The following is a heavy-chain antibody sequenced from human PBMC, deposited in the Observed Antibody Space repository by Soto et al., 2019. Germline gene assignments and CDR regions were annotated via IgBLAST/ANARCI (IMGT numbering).Heavy chain of an antibody. CDR3: TGITWFRGMDV. J-gene: IGHJ6*02. D-gene: IGHD3-10*01. V-gene: IGHV6-1*01. Sequence: PSQTLSLTCVISGDSVSSNSAGWNWIRQSPSRGLEWLGRTYYKSKWNNDYALSVKSRITINPDTSKNQFSLHLHSVTPEDTAVYYCTGITWFRGMDVWGQGTPVTVSS. CDR1: GDSVSSNSAG. CDR2: TYYKSKWNN.